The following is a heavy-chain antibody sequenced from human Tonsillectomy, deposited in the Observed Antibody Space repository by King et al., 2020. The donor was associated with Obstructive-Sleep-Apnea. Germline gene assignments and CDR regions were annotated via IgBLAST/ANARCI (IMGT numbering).Heavy chain of an antibody. D-gene: IGHD3-10*01. Sequence: VQLVESGSELKKPGASVKVSCKASVYTFTSYAMNWVRQAPGQGLAWMGWINTNTGNPTYAQGFTVRFVFSLDTYVCTAYLQFSSLKAEDTAVYYCAIGREYYGSGSYYPSYFDYWGQGTLVTVSS. CDR3: AIGREYYGSGSYYPSYFDY. CDR2: INTNTGNP. J-gene: IGHJ4*02. V-gene: IGHV7-4-1*02. CDR1: VYTFTSYA.